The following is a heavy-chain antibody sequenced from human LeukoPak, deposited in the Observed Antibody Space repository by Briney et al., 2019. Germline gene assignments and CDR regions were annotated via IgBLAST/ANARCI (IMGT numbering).Heavy chain of an antibody. D-gene: IGHD3-16*01. CDR2: ISGSGGAT. CDR1: GFTFSSYA. Sequence: GGSLRLSCAASGFTFSSYAMSWVRQAPGKGLEWVSAISGSGGATYYADSVKGRFTISRDNSKNTLYLQMNSLRAEDTAVYYCARGGERPRAFDIWGQGTMVTVSS. J-gene: IGHJ3*02. CDR3: ARGGERPRAFDI. V-gene: IGHV3-23*01.